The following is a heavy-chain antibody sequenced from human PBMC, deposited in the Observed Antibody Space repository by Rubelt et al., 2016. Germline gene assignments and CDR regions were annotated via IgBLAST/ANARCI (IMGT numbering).Heavy chain of an antibody. J-gene: IGHJ4*02. D-gene: IGHD2-2*01. CDR2: INHSGST. CDR3: ARYSYCSSTSCLSPFDY. CDR1: GGSFSGYY. Sequence: QVQLQQWGAGLLKPSETLSLTCAVYGGSFSGYYWSWIRQPPGKGLEWIGEINHSGSTNYNPSLQGRVTISVDTSKNQFSLKLSAVTAADTAVYYCARYSYCSSTSCLSPFDYWGQGTLVTVSS. V-gene: IGHV4-34*01.